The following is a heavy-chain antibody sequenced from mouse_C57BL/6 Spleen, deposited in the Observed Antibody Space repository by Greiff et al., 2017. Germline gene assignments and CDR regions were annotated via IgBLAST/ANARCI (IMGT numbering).Heavy chain of an antibody. D-gene: IGHD2-13*01. CDR3: ARFPDFSMDY. J-gene: IGHJ4*01. V-gene: IGHV5-9*01. CDR2: ISRGGGNT. Sequence: DVKLVESGGGLVKPGGSLKLSCAASGFTFSSYTMPWVRQTPGKRLEWVATISRGGGNTYYPDSVKGRFTISRVHANNTLYLQMSSLRSEDTALDYCARFPDFSMDYWGQGTTVTVSS. CDR1: GFTFSSYT.